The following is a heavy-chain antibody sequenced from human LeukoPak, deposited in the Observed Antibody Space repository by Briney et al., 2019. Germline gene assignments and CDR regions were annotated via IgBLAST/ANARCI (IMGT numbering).Heavy chain of an antibody. CDR1: GYTFTSYD. J-gene: IGHJ6*02. Sequence: ASVKVSCKASGYTFTSYDINWVRQATGQGLEWMGWMNPNSGNTGYAQKFQGRVTMTRNTSISTAYMELSSLRSEDTAVYYCARGPLLWFGELHYYYYGMDVWGQGTTVTVSS. CDR2: MNPNSGNT. V-gene: IGHV1-8*01. D-gene: IGHD3-10*01. CDR3: ARGPLLWFGELHYYYYGMDV.